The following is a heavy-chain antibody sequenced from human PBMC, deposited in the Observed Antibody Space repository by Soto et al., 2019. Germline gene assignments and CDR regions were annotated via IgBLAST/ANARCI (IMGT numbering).Heavy chain of an antibody. D-gene: IGHD6-6*01. CDR1: GFTFSSYD. J-gene: IGHJ6*02. CDR3: ARARGSSADYYYYGMDV. CDR2: IGTAGDT. Sequence: EVQLVESGGGLVQPGGSLRLSCAASGFTFSSYDMHWVRQATGKGLEWVSAIGTAGDTYYPGSVKGRFTISRETAKNSLYLQMNSLRAGDTAVYYCARARGSSADYYYYGMDVWGQGTTVTVSS. V-gene: IGHV3-13*01.